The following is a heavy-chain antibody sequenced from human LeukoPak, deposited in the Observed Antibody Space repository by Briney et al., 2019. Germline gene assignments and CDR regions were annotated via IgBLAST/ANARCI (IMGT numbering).Heavy chain of an antibody. CDR3: ARDLGSSGWNWFDP. J-gene: IGHJ5*02. V-gene: IGHV3-30-3*01. CDR1: GFTFSSYA. CDR2: ISYDGSNK. D-gene: IGHD6-19*01. Sequence: GRSLRLSCAASGFTFSSYAMHWVRQAPGKGLEWVAVISYDGSNKYYADSVKGRFTISRDNSKNTLYLQKNSLRAEDTAVYYCARDLGSSGWNWFDPWGQGTLVTVSS.